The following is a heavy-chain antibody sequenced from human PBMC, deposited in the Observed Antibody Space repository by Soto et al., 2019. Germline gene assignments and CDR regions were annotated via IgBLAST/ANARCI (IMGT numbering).Heavy chain of an antibody. CDR3: AILPRGYSYVLEDY. V-gene: IGHV1-69*12. CDR1: GGTFSSYA. Sequence: QVQLVQSGAEVKKAGSSLKVSCKASGGTFSSYAISWVRQAPGQGLEWMGGIIPIFGTANYAQKFQGRVTITADESTSTAYMELSSLRSEDTAVYYCAILPRGYSYVLEDYWGQGTLVTVSS. CDR2: IIPIFGTA. D-gene: IGHD5-18*01. J-gene: IGHJ4*02.